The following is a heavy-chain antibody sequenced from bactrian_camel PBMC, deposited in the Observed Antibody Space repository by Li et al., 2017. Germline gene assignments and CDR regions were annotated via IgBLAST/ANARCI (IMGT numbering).Heavy chain of an antibody. V-gene: IGHV3S31*01. D-gene: IGHD5*01. CDR1: GYAYSDGYC. CDR3: ASAVNYGLDLNPNY. J-gene: IGHJ4*01. Sequence: VQLVESGGGSVQAGGSLRLSCVVSGYAYSDGYCMGWFRRGPGRSREGVAGIDSDGRTTYSPSVNGRFTISQDNAKDTLYLQMNGLQPEDTAVYHCASAVNYGLDLNPNYWGQGTQVTVS. CDR2: IDSDGRTT.